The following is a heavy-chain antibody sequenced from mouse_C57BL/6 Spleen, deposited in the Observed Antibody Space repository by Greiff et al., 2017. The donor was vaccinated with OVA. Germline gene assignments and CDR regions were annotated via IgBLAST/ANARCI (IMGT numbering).Heavy chain of an antibody. CDR3: AREGWDVKFAY. D-gene: IGHD3-3*01. V-gene: IGHV1-61*01. J-gene: IGHJ3*01. CDR2: IYPSDSET. Sequence: QVQLKQPGAELVRPGSSVKLSCKASGYTFTSYWMDWVKQRPGQGLEWIGNIYPSDSETHYNQKFKDKATLTVDKSSSTAYMQLSSLTSEDSAVYYCAREGWDVKFAYWGQGTLVTVSA. CDR1: GYTFTSYW.